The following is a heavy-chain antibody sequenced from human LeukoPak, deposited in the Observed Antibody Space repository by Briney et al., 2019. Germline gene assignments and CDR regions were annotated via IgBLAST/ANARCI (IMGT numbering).Heavy chain of an antibody. J-gene: IGHJ4*02. Sequence: GGSLRLSCAASGFTVSSNYMSWVRQAPGKGLEWVSVIYSGGSTYYADSVKGRFTISRDNSKNTLYLQTNSLRAEDTAVYYCARGPYSSSWYTAEVAYFDYWGQGTLVTVSS. CDR1: GFTVSSNY. V-gene: IGHV3-53*01. CDR2: IYSGGST. CDR3: ARGPYSSSWYTAEVAYFDY. D-gene: IGHD6-13*01.